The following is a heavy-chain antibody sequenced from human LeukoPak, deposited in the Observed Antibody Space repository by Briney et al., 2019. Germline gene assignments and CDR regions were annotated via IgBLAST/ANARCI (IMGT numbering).Heavy chain of an antibody. V-gene: IGHV3-49*04. CDR2: IRSKAYGGTK. J-gene: IGHJ3*02. CDR3: TREADIVVVVAATEGHDAFDI. CDR1: GFTFSSYE. Sequence: PGGSLRLSCAASGFTFSSYEMNWVRQAPGKGLEWVGFIRSKAYGGTKEYAASVKGRFTISRDDSKSIAYLQMNSLKTEDTAVYYCTREADIVVVVAATEGHDAFDIWGQGTMVTVSS. D-gene: IGHD2-15*01.